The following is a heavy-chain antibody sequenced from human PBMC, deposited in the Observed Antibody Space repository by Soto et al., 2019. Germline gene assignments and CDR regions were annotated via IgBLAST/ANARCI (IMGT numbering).Heavy chain of an antibody. CDR3: AREVWRGYYPHYYYYGMDV. D-gene: IGHD3-3*01. Sequence: SETLSLTCTVSGGSISSGGYYWSWIRQHPGEGLEWIGYIYYSGSTNYNPSLKSRVTISVDTSKNQFSLKLSSVTAADTAMYYCAREVWRGYYPHYYYYGMDVWGQGTTVTVSS. CDR1: GGSISSGGYY. V-gene: IGHV4-61*08. J-gene: IGHJ6*02. CDR2: IYYSGST.